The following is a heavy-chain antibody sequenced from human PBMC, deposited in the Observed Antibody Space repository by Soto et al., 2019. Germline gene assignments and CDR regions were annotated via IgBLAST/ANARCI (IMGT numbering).Heavy chain of an antibody. CDR1: GGSISSYY. CDR3: ARHDDILTGYYNVGFDY. Sequence: SETLSLTCTVSGGSISSYYWSWIRQPPGKGLEWIGYIYYSGSTNYNPSLKSRVTISVDTSKNQFSLKLSSVTAADTAVYYCARHDDILTGYYNVGFDYWGQGTLVTV. CDR2: IYYSGST. J-gene: IGHJ4*02. D-gene: IGHD3-9*01. V-gene: IGHV4-59*08.